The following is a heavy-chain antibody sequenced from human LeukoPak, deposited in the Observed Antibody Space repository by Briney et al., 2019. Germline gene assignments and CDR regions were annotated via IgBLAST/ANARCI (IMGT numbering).Heavy chain of an antibody. CDR2: IKQDGSEK. Sequence: PGGSLRLSCAASGFTFSSYWMSWVRQAPGKGLEGVANIKQDGSEKYYVDSVKGRFTISRDNAKNSLYLQMNSLRAEDTAVYYCAREEDYGSGSFFDYWGQGTLVTVSS. CDR1: GFTFSSYW. CDR3: AREEDYGSGSFFDY. D-gene: IGHD3-10*01. J-gene: IGHJ4*02. V-gene: IGHV3-7*01.